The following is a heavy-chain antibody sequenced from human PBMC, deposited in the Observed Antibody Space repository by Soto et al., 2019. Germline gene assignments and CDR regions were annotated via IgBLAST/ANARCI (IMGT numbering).Heavy chain of an antibody. Sequence: HHAGCLGVSCAASGFSFDTYAMSWVRQAPGKGLEWVAGIAYGGSNKYYADSVKGRFTISRDNSKNTLYLQMNSLRAEDTAVYYCARDLGDTTEGHNWFDPWGQGTLVTVSS. J-gene: IGHJ5*02. V-gene: IGHV3-30-3*01. CDR3: ARDLGDTTEGHNWFDP. D-gene: IGHD2-21*02. CDR1: GFSFDTYA. CDR2: IAYGGSNK.